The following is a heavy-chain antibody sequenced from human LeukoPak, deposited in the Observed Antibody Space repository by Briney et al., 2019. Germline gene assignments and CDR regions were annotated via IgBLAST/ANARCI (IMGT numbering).Heavy chain of an antibody. Sequence: SQTLSLTCTVSGGSISSGGYYWSWIRQHPGKGLEWIGYIYYSGSTYYNPSLKSRVTISVDTSKNQFSLKLSSVTAADTAVYYCASTVVTLYYFDYWGQGTLVTVSS. CDR1: GGSISSGGYY. D-gene: IGHD4-23*01. CDR2: IYYSGST. CDR3: ASTVVTLYYFDY. J-gene: IGHJ4*02. V-gene: IGHV4-31*03.